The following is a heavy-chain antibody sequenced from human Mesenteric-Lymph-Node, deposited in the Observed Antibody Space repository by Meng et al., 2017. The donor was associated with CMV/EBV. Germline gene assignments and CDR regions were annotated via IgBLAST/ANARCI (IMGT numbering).Heavy chain of an antibody. CDR2: ISSSGSTI. Sequence: GESLKISCAASGFTFSSYAMSWVRQAPGKGLEWVSYISSSGSTIYYADSVKGRFTISRDNAKNSLYLQMNSLRAEDTAVYYCARGRVVAGHLWGQGTLVTVSS. D-gene: IGHD6-19*01. CDR1: GFTFSSYA. J-gene: IGHJ4*02. CDR3: ARGRVVAGHL. V-gene: IGHV3-48*04.